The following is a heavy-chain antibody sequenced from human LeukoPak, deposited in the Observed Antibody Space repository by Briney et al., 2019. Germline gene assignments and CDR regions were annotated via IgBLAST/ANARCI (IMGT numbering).Heavy chain of an antibody. CDR3: ARTIDYGGYVTTHDAFDI. J-gene: IGHJ3*02. V-gene: IGHV4-39*07. D-gene: IGHD4-17*01. Sequence: SETLSLTCTVSGGSISSSSYYWGWIRQPPGKGLEWIGSIYYSGSAYYNPSLKSRVTISVDTSKNQFSLKLSSVTAADTAVYYCARTIDYGGYVTTHDAFDIWGQGTMVTVSS. CDR2: IYYSGSA. CDR1: GGSISSSSYY.